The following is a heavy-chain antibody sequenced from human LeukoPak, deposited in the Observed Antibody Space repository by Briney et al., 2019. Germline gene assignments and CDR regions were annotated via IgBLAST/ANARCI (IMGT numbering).Heavy chain of an antibody. Sequence: PSETLSLTCAVYGGSFSGYFWAWVRQSPEKGLELIGEITHSGDTNYNPSLKSRVTISVDTSKNQFSLNLNSVAAAYTAIYYCERHRSGSHSSCFAFWGQGTLVTVSS. D-gene: IGHD3-22*01. CDR2: ITHSGDT. CDR3: ERHRSGSHSSCFAF. J-gene: IGHJ4*02. V-gene: IGHV4-34*01. CDR1: GGSFSGYF.